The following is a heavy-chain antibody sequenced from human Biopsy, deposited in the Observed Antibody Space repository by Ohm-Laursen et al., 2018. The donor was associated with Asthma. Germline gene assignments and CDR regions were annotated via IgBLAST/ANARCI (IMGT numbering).Heavy chain of an antibody. CDR3: AKSADYYDSTDYLDF. CDR2: ISWNSGNI. D-gene: IGHD3-22*01. Sequence: SLRLSCSASGFSFDDCAMHWVRQAPGKGLEWVSSISWNSGNIDYAVSVKGRFTISRDNAKNSLYLQMQSLRPEGTAFYYCAKSADYYDSTDYLDFWGRGTLVTVSS. J-gene: IGHJ4*01. CDR1: GFSFDDCA. V-gene: IGHV3-9*01.